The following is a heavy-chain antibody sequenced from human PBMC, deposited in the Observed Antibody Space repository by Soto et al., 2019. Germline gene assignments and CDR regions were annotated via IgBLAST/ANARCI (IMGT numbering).Heavy chain of an antibody. CDR3: AKVEVATILAPIDY. CDR1: GFTFSSYA. D-gene: IGHD5-12*01. CDR2: ISGSGGST. J-gene: IGHJ4*02. V-gene: IGHV3-23*01. Sequence: EVQLLESGGGLVQPGGFLRLSCAASGFTFSSYAMSWVRQAPGKGLEWVSGISGSGGSTYYADSVKGRFTISRDNSKNTLDLQMNSLRAEDTAIYYCAKVEVATILAPIDYWGQGTLVTVSS.